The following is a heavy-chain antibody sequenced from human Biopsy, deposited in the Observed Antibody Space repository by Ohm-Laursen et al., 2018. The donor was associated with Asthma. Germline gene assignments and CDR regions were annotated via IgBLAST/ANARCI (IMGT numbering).Heavy chain of an antibody. Sequence: SLRLSCSSSGFTFSSYGMHWVRQAPGKGLEWVAVIWYDGGNKYYADSVKGRFIISRDNSKNTLYLQMNSLRAEDTAVYYCARDIVATMIGYYYYGMDVWGQGTTVTVSS. J-gene: IGHJ6*02. CDR1: GFTFSSYG. CDR3: ARDIVATMIGYYYYGMDV. D-gene: IGHD5-12*01. CDR2: IWYDGGNK. V-gene: IGHV3-33*01.